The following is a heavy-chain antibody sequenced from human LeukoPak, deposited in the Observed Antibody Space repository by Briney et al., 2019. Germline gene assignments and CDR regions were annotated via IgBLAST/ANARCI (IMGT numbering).Heavy chain of an antibody. V-gene: IGHV3-7*01. Sequence: GGSLRLSCAASGFTFSDYWMSWVRQAPGEGLEWVANIKQDGSAKNYVDSVRGRFTISRDNAKKSLYLQMNSLRAEDTAVYYCAPPPIAATGNWGQGTLVTVSS. CDR2: IKQDGSAK. J-gene: IGHJ4*02. CDR3: APPPIAATGN. D-gene: IGHD6-13*01. CDR1: GFTFSDYW.